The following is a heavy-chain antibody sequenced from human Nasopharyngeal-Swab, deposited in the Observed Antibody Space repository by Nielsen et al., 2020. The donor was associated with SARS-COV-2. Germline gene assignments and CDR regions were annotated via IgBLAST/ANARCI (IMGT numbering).Heavy chain of an antibody. V-gene: IGHV4-61*02. J-gene: IGHJ4*02. D-gene: IGHD2-15*01. CDR3: AREVVAAHLYYFDY. Sequence: SETLSLTCTVSGGSISSGSYYWSWIRQPAGKGLEWIGRIYTSGSTNYNPSLKSRVTISVDKSKNQFSLKLSSVTAADTAVYYCAREVVAAHLYYFDYWGQGTLVTVSS. CDR2: IYTSGST. CDR1: GGSISSGSYY.